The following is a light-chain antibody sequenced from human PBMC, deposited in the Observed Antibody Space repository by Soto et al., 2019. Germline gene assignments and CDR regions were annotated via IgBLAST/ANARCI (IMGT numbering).Light chain of an antibody. V-gene: IGLV2-14*01. CDR2: DVS. CDR1: SSDVGGYNY. Sequence: QSVLTQPASVSGSPGQSITISCTGTSSDVGGYNYVSWYQQHPGKAPKLMIYDVSNRPSGVSNRFSGSKSGNTASLTISGLQAEAEADYYCSSYTSSSTLDFATGTKVTVL. CDR3: SSYTSSSTLD. J-gene: IGLJ1*01.